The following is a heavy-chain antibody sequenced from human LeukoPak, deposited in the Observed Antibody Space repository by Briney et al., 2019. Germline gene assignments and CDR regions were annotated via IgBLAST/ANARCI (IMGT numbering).Heavy chain of an antibody. Sequence: ASVKVSCKASGYTFTSYDINWVRQATGQGLEWMGWMNPNSGNTGYAQKVQGRVTMTRNTSISTAYMELSSLRSEDTAVYYCASRPHYDSSGYYWGQGTLVTVSS. V-gene: IGHV1-8*01. CDR3: ASRPHYDSSGYY. CDR2: MNPNSGNT. D-gene: IGHD3-22*01. CDR1: GYTFTSYD. J-gene: IGHJ4*02.